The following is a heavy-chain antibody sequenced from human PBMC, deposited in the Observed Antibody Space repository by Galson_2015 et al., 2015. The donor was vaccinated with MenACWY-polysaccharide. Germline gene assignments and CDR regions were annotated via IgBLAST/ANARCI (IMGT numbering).Heavy chain of an antibody. CDR2: ISGSGGAT. V-gene: IGHV3-23*01. CDR1: EFIFTSYA. D-gene: IGHD1-1*01. Sequence: SLRLSCAASEFIFTSYAMAWVRQAPGKGLEWVSGISGSGGATYYADSVKGRFTISRDNSKNTLYLQMDSLRAEDTALYYCAKGERVGGTTLAVGSGGEGALVSVAS. J-gene: IGHJ4*02. CDR3: AKGERVGGTTLAVGS.